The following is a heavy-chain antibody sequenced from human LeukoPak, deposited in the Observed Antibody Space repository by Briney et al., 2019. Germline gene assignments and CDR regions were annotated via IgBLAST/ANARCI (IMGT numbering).Heavy chain of an antibody. CDR1: GGSISSHY. CDR2: IYYSGST. Sequence: PSETLSLTCTVSGGSISSHYWSWIRQPPGKGLEWIGYIYYSGSTNYNPSLKSRVTISVDTSKNQFSLKLSSVTAADTAVYYCARRIAVAGTGWFDPWGQGTLVTVSS. CDR3: ARRIAVAGTGWFDP. D-gene: IGHD6-19*01. V-gene: IGHV4-59*08. J-gene: IGHJ5*02.